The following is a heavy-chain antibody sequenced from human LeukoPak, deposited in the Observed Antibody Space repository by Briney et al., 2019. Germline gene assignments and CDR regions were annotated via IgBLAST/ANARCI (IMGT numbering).Heavy chain of an antibody. D-gene: IGHD1-26*01. J-gene: IGHJ4*02. Sequence: GGSLRLSCAASGFTFSSYAMSWVRQAPGKGLERVSAISGSGGSTYYADSVKGRFTISRDNSKNTLYLQMNSLRAQDTGVYYCAKGPAFASGSYYHYWGQGTLVTVSS. V-gene: IGHV3-23*01. CDR1: GFTFSSYA. CDR2: ISGSGGST. CDR3: AKGPAFASGSYYHY.